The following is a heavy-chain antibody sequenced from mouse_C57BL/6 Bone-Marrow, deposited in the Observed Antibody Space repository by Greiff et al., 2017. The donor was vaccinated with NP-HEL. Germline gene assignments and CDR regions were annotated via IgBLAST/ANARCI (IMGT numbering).Heavy chain of an antibody. V-gene: IGHV5-12*01. D-gene: IGHD4-1*01. Sequence: EVQRVESGGGLVQPGGSLKLSCAASGFTFSDYYMYWVRQTPEKRLEWVAYISNGGGSTYYPDTVKGRFTISRDNAKNTLYLQMSRLKSEDTAMYYCAREGNWDENFDVWGTGTTVTVSS. CDR2: ISNGGGST. CDR3: AREGNWDENFDV. J-gene: IGHJ1*03. CDR1: GFTFSDYY.